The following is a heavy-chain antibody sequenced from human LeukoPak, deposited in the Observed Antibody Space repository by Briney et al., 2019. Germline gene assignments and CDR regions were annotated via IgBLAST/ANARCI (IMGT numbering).Heavy chain of an antibody. CDR1: GFTFSSYA. J-gene: IGHJ4*02. CDR2: ISGSGGST. V-gene: IGHV3-23*01. Sequence: PGGSLRLSCAASGFTFSSYAMSWLRQAPGKGLEWVSAISGSGGSTYYADSVKGRFTISRDNSKNTVYLQVNSLRAEDTAVYYCAKTTTGYSSGRYPGWPVDYWGQGTLVTISS. CDR3: AKTTTGYSSGRYPGWPVDY. D-gene: IGHD6-19*01.